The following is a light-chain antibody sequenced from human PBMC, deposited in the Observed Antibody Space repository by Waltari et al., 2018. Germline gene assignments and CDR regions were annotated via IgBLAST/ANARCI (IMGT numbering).Light chain of an antibody. Sequence: EIVMTQSPATLSVSPGERATLSCRASQGVSSNLAGYQQKPGQAPRLLVYGASTRATGIPARFSGSGSGTEFTLTISSLQSEDFAVYYCQQYNNWPPEVTFGPGTKVDIK. CDR1: QGVSSN. CDR3: QQYNNWPPEVT. J-gene: IGKJ3*01. V-gene: IGKV3-15*01. CDR2: GAS.